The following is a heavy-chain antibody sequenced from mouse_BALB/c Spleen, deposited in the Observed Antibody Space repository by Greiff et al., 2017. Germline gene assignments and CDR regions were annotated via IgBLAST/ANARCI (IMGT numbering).Heavy chain of an antibody. J-gene: IGHJ2*01. Sequence: EVMLVESGGGLVKPGGSLKLSCAASGFAFSSYDMSWVRQTPEKRLEWVAYISSGGGSTYYPDTVKGRFTISRDNAKNTLYLQMSSLKSEDTAMYYCARRYRSYDYWGQGTTLTVSS. CDR3: ARRYRSYDY. CDR1: GFAFSSYD. D-gene: IGHD2-14*01. V-gene: IGHV5-12-1*01. CDR2: ISSGGGST.